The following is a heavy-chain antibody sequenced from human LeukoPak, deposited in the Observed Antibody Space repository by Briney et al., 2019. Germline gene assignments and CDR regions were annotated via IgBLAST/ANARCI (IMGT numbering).Heavy chain of an antibody. CDR2: IKQDGSGK. CDR1: GFTFSSYS. CDR3: ARDPVSADY. D-gene: IGHD3-10*01. Sequence: PGGSLRLSCAASGFTFSSYSMNWVRQAPGKGLEWVANIKQDGSGKYYVDSVKGRFTISRDNAKNSLYLQMNSLRAEDTAVYYCARDPVSADYWGQGTLVTVSS. V-gene: IGHV3-7*01. J-gene: IGHJ4*02.